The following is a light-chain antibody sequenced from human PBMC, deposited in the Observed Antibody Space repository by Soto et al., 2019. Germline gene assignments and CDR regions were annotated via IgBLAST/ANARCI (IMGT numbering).Light chain of an antibody. V-gene: IGLV2-11*01. CDR2: DVS. CDR1: SSDVGGYNY. Sequence: QSALTQPRSVSGSPGQSVTISCTGTSSDVGGYNYVSWYQHHPGKAPKLMICDVSKRPSGVPDRFSGSKSGNTASLTISGLQADDEGDYYCCSYAGSYSHVVFGGRTKVTVL. J-gene: IGLJ2*01. CDR3: CSYAGSYSHVV.